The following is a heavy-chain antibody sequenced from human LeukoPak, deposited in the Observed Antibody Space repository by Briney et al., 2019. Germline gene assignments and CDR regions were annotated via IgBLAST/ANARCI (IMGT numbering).Heavy chain of an antibody. V-gene: IGHV4-34*01. Sequence: SETLSLTCAVYGGSFSGYYWSWIRQPPGKGLEWIGEINHSGSTNYNPSLKNRVTISVDTSKNQFSLKLSSVTAADTAVYYCARGYHHPGIAAADPGFDYWGQGTLVTVSS. D-gene: IGHD6-13*01. CDR3: ARGYHHPGIAAADPGFDY. J-gene: IGHJ4*02. CDR1: GGSFSGYY. CDR2: INHSGST.